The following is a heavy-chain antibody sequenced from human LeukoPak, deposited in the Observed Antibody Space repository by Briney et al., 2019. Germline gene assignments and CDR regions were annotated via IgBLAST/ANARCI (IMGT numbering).Heavy chain of an antibody. CDR3: ARDVAAAGTFGDY. CDR2: LNPDGGST. D-gene: IGHD6-13*01. CDR1: GYIFSRYY. J-gene: IGHJ4*02. Sequence: ASVKLSCKASGYIFSRYYMHWVRQAPGQGLEWMGILNPDGGSTGYSQRLQDRLTMTMDTSTNSFYMELRSLTSDDTAVYYCARDVAAAGTFGDYWGQGTLVTVSS. V-gene: IGHV1-46*01.